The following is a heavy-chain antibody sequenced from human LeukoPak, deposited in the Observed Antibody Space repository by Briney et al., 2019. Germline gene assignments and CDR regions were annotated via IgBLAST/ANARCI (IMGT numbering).Heavy chain of an antibody. J-gene: IGHJ5*02. Sequence: PETLSLTRTVPGGSIRSFYWSWIRQPPGKGLGWIGYIYYSGSTNYNPSLKSRVTISEGTSKNQFSLKLSSVTAADTAVYYCASHTYYYDSGGPAPNWFDPWGQGILVTVSS. V-gene: IGHV4-59*08. CDR1: GGSIRSFY. D-gene: IGHD3-22*01. CDR2: IYYSGST. CDR3: ASHTYYYDSGGPAPNWFDP.